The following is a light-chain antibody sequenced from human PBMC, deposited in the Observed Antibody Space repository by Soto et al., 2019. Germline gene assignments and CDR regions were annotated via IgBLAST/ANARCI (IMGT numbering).Light chain of an antibody. CDR2: KAS. CDR3: QLYNSYSEA. J-gene: IGKJ1*01. CDR1: QTISSW. Sequence: DIQVTQSPSTLSGSVGDRVTITCRASQTISSWLAWYQQKPGKAPKLLIYKASTLKSGVPSRFSGSGSGTEFTLTISSLQPDDFATYYCQLYNSYSEAFGQVTKVDI. V-gene: IGKV1-5*03.